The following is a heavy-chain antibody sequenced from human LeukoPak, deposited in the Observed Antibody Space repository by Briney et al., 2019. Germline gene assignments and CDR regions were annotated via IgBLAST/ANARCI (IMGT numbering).Heavy chain of an antibody. D-gene: IGHD1-26*01. V-gene: IGHV1-69*13. CDR3: ARGRWELLEYYFDY. CDR2: IIPIFGTA. CDR1: GYSFTDKY. Sequence: SVKVSCKASGYSFTDKYMHWVRQAPGQGLEWMGGIIPIFGTANYAQKFQGRVTITADESTSTAYMELSSLRSEDTAVYYCARGRWELLEYYFDYWGQGTLVTVSS. J-gene: IGHJ4*02.